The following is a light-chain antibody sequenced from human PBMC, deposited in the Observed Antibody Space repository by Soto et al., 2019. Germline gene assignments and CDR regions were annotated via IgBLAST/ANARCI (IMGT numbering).Light chain of an antibody. J-gene: IGKJ1*01. CDR2: KVS. CDR3: MQGKNWPPWT. Sequence: VVMTQSPLSLPVTLGQPASISCRSSQSPVHSDGNTYFNEFHQRPGQSPRRLIYKVSNWASGVPDRVSGSGSGTDFTLKISRVEAEDVGIYHCMQGKNWPPWTFGQGTKVEIK. CDR1: QSPVHSDGNTY. V-gene: IGKV2-30*02.